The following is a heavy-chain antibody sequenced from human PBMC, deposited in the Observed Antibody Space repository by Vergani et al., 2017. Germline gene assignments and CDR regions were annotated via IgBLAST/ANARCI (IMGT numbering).Heavy chain of an antibody. CDR2: IRSKANSYAT. CDR3: TRPAYSGFPYYYYYYMDV. CDR1: GFTFSGSA. V-gene: IGHV3-73*02. J-gene: IGHJ6*03. D-gene: IGHD5-12*01. Sequence: EVQLVESGGGLVQPGGSLKLSCAASGFTFSGSAMHWVRQASGKGLEWVGRIRSKANSYATAYAASVKGRFTISRDDSKNTAYLQMNSLKTEDTAVYYCTRPAYSGFPYYYYYYMDVWGKGTTVTVSS.